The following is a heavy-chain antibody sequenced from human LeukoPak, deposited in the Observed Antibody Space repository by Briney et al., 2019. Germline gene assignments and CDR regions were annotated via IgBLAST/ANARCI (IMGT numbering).Heavy chain of an antibody. CDR2: INHSGST. CDR3: AKDHRPIWFGESDTGNDAFDI. D-gene: IGHD3-10*01. J-gene: IGHJ3*02. Sequence: SETLSLTCAVYGGSFSGYYWSWIRQPPGEGLEWIGEINHSGSTNYKPSLKSRVTISVDTSKNQFSLKLSSVTAADTAVYYCAKDHRPIWFGESDTGNDAFDIWGQGTMVTVSS. V-gene: IGHV4-34*01. CDR1: GGSFSGYY.